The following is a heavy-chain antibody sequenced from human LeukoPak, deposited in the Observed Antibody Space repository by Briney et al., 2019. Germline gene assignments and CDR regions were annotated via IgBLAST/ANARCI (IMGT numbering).Heavy chain of an antibody. Sequence: GGSLRLSCAASGFTFSSYSMNWVRQAPGKGLEWVGFIRSKAFGATTDYAASVKGRFTVSRDDSKSIAYLQMNSLKTDDTAVYYCTRDCSGASCYEEMDYWGQGTLVTVSS. CDR1: GFTFSSYS. D-gene: IGHD2-15*01. J-gene: IGHJ4*02. CDR3: TRDCSGASCYEEMDY. CDR2: IRSKAFGATT. V-gene: IGHV3-49*04.